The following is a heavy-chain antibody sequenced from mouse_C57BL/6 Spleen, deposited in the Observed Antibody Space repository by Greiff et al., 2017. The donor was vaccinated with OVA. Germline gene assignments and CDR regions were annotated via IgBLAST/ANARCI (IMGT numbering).Heavy chain of an antibody. CDR1: GYSITSGYY. Sequence: DVKLQESGPGLVKPSQSLSLTCSVTGYSITSGYYWNWIRQFPGNKLEWMGYISYDGSNNYNPSLKNRISITRDTSKNQFFLKLNAVTTEDTATYYCARDDYDGLDYWGQGTTLTVSS. CDR3: ARDDYDGLDY. CDR2: ISYDGSN. D-gene: IGHD2-4*01. J-gene: IGHJ2*01. V-gene: IGHV3-6*01.